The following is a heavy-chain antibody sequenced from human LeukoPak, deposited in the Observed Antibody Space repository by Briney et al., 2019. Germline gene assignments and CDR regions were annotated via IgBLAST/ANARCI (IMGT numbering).Heavy chain of an antibody. Sequence: ASVKVSCKASGCTFTSYGISWVRQAPGQGLEWMGWISVCSGNTNYAQKLQGRVTMTTDTSTSTAYMELRSLRSDDTAVYYCARRTNCASYYTPDDAFDVWGQGTMVTVSS. CDR2: ISVCSGNT. J-gene: IGHJ3*01. V-gene: IGHV1-18*01. D-gene: IGHD3-10*01. CDR3: ARRTNCASYYTPDDAFDV. CDR1: GCTFTSYG.